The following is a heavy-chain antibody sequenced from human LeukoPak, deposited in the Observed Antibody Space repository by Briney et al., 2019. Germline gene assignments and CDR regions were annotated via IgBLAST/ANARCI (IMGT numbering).Heavy chain of an antibody. V-gene: IGHV1-69*13. CDR3: ARNTGYSSSWYADN. CDR2: IIPIFGTA. CDR1: GGTFSSYA. J-gene: IGHJ4*02. D-gene: IGHD6-13*01. Sequence: VASVKVSCKASGGTFSSYAISWVRQAPGQGLEWMGGIIPIFGTANYAQKFQGRVTITADESTSTAYMELSRLRSGDTAVYYCARNTGYSSSWYADNWGQGTLVTVSS.